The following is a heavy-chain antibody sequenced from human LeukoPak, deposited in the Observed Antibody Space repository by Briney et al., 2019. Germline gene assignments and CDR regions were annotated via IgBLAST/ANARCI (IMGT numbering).Heavy chain of an antibody. J-gene: IGHJ5*02. Sequence: SETLSLTCTVSGYSISSGYYWGWIRQPPGKGLEWIGSIYHSGSTYYNPSLKSRVTISVDTSKNQFSLKLSSVTAADTAVYYCGRDSSYASGSYGPWFDPWGQGTLVTVSS. CDR1: GYSISSGYY. CDR2: IYHSGST. D-gene: IGHD3-10*01. CDR3: GRDSSYASGSYGPWFDP. V-gene: IGHV4-38-2*02.